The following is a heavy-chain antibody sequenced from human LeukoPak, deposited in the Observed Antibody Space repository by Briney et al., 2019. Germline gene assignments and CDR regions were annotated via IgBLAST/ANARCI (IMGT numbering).Heavy chain of an antibody. CDR3: ARDGDYDYIWGSYRFED. D-gene: IGHD3-16*02. J-gene: IGHJ4*02. CDR1: GFTFSGYW. V-gene: IGHV3-7*03. CDR2: INQDGTKR. Sequence: GSLRLSCAASGFTFSGYWMNWVRQAPGKGLEWVANINQDGTKRNYLDSVRGRFTISRDNAENSVYLQMNRLRAEDTAVYYCARDGDYDYIWGSYRFEDWGQGILVTVSS.